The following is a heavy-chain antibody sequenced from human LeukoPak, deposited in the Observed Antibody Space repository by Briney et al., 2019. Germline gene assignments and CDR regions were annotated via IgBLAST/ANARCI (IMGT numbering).Heavy chain of an antibody. Sequence: GGSLRLSCAASGFTFSSYEMNWVRQAPGEGLEWISCISSSGSPIYYADSVKGRFTISRDNAKNSLYLQMNSLRAEDTAVYYCARGYRHTAMLLDYWGQGTLVTVSS. J-gene: IGHJ4*02. CDR1: GFTFSSYE. CDR2: ISSSGSPI. V-gene: IGHV3-48*03. CDR3: ARGYRHTAMLLDY. D-gene: IGHD5-18*01.